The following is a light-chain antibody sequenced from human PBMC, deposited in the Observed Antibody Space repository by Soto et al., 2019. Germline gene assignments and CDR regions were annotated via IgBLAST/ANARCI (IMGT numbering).Light chain of an antibody. CDR1: QSISRY. CDR3: QQRSSIPWT. V-gene: IGKV1-39*01. CDR2: TAY. Sequence: EIQMTQSPSSLSASVGERVTITCRASQSISRYLNWYQQKPGKTPQLLIYTAYSLQSGVPSRFSGSGYGRDYTLTISSLQTEEFATYYGQQRSSIPWTFSQGTKVEIK. J-gene: IGKJ1*01.